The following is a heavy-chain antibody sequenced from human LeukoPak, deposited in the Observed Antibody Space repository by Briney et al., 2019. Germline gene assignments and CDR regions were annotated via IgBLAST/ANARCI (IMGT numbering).Heavy chain of an antibody. Sequence: GESPKISCKGSGYSFTSYLIAWVRQMPGKGLEWMGIIYPGDSDTRYSPSFQGQVTISADKSISTAYLQWSSLKASDTAMYYCARIDSMAAGTEYYFDYWGQGTLVTVSS. J-gene: IGHJ4*02. D-gene: IGHD6-13*01. CDR1: GYSFTSYL. CDR3: ARIDSMAAGTEYYFDY. V-gene: IGHV5-51*01. CDR2: IYPGDSDT.